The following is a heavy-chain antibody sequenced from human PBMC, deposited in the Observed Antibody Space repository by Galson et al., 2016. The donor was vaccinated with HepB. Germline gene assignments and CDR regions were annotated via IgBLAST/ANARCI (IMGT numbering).Heavy chain of an antibody. CDR1: GFSLSTSGEG. D-gene: IGHD2-21*02. Sequence: PALVKPTQTLTLTCTFSGFSLSTSGEGVGWIRQPPGKALEWLALIYWDDDKRYSPSLKSRLTITKDSSNNQVVLTMTNMDPVDTATYYCVHETAASCGGDCYSSGWFDPWGQGTLVTVSS. J-gene: IGHJ5*02. V-gene: IGHV2-5*02. CDR3: VHETAASCGGDCYSSGWFDP. CDR2: IYWDDDK.